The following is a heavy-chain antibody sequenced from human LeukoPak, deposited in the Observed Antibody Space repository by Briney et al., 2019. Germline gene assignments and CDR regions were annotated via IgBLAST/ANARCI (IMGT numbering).Heavy chain of an antibody. CDR3: AKDGDSNRYDLYFYYMDL. D-gene: IGHD4-11*01. Sequence: AASVKVSCKASGYTFTSYGISWVRQAPGQGLEWMGWINPNRGATNYAQKFQGRVTMTRDTSISTAYMELSGLRSDDTAVYYCAKDGDSNRYDLYFYYMDLWGTGTTVTVSS. J-gene: IGHJ6*03. CDR2: INPNRGAT. V-gene: IGHV1-2*02. CDR1: GYTFTSYG.